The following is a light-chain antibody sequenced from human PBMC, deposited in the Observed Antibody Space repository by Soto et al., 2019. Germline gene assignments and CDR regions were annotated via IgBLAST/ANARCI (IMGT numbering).Light chain of an antibody. CDR2: DAS. CDR1: QSVSSY. Sequence: EIVLTRSPATLSLSPGERATLSCRASQSVSSYLAWYQQKPGQAPRLLIYDASNRATGIPARFSGGGSGTDFTLTISSLEPEDFAVYYCQHRSHWPPTFGQGTKVEIK. J-gene: IGKJ2*01. CDR3: QHRSHWPPT. V-gene: IGKV3-11*01.